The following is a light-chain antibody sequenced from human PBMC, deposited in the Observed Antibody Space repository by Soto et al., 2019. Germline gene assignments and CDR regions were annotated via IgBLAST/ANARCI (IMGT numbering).Light chain of an antibody. CDR2: GAS. Sequence: EIVMTQSPATLSVSSGERATLSCRASRNVYTNLAWYQQRPGQAPSLLIYGASTRATDIPGRFSGSGSGTEFTLTISGLQSEDVAVYYCQQYSNWPPEYTFGQGTKLEI. CDR3: QQYSNWPPEYT. CDR1: RNVYTN. V-gene: IGKV3-15*01. J-gene: IGKJ2*01.